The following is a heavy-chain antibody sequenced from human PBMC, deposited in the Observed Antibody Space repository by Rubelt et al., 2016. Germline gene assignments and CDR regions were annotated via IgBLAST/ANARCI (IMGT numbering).Heavy chain of an antibody. CDR3: CSMFDS. Sequence: QVQLQQSGAGLLKPSETLSLTCAVSGGSISSYYWSWIRQPPGKGLEWIGYIYYSGSTNYNPSLKSRVTISVDTSKNQFSLKLSSVTAADTAVYYCCSMFDSWGQGTLVTISS. CDR2: IYYSGST. CDR1: GGSISSYY. D-gene: IGHD3-3*02. J-gene: IGHJ4*02. V-gene: IGHV4-59*12.